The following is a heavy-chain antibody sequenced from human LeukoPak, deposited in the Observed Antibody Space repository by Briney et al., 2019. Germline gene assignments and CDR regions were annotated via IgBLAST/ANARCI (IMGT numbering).Heavy chain of an antibody. CDR2: VNDDGSYI. J-gene: IGHJ4*02. D-gene: IGHD1-26*01. Sequence: GGSLRLSCAVSGFTFSAYTMHWVRQAPGKGLDWVAVVNDDGSYISYAPSVKGRFTISRDNSKNTVVLRMNSLNVDDTAIYYCARQRLGASGLDSWGQGMLVTVS. CDR3: ARQRLGASGLDS. CDR1: GFTFSAYT. V-gene: IGHV3-30*04.